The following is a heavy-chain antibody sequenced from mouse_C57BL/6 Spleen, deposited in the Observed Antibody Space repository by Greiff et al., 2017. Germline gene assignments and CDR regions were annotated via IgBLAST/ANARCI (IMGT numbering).Heavy chain of an antibody. Sequence: QVQLKESGAELVKPGASVKISCKASGYAFSSYWMNWVKQRPGKGLEWIGQIYPGDGDTNYNGKFKGKATLTADKSSSTAYMQLSSLTSEDSAVYFCARSGGSSSYWYFDVWGTGTTVTVSS. J-gene: IGHJ1*03. V-gene: IGHV1-80*01. CDR2: IYPGDGDT. CDR3: ARSGGSSSYWYFDV. CDR1: GYAFSSYW. D-gene: IGHD1-1*01.